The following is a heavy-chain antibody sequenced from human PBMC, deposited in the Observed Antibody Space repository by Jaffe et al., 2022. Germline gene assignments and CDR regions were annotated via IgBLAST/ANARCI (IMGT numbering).Heavy chain of an antibody. CDR1: GGSISSGSYY. Sequence: QVQLQESGPGLVKPSQTLSLTCTVSGGSISSGSYYWSWIRQPAGKGLEWIGRIYTSGSTNYNPSLKSRVTISVDTSKNQFSLKLSSVTAADTAVYYCARTYYDSSGYYWGDAFDIWGQGTMVTVSS. V-gene: IGHV4-61*02. CDR2: IYTSGST. CDR3: ARTYYDSSGYYWGDAFDI. D-gene: IGHD3-22*01. J-gene: IGHJ3*02.